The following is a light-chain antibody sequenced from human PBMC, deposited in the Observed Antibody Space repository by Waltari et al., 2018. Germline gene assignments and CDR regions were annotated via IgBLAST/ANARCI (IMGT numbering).Light chain of an antibody. CDR3: SSYAGSSKGV. Sequence: QSALTQPASVSGSPGQSITISCTGTSSDVGNYKRVSWYQQHPGNAPKLTIYAVSKRPSGVSDRFSGSKSGDMASLTISGLQPEDEAEYFCSSYAGSSKGVFGGGTKVTVL. CDR1: SSDVGNYKR. CDR2: AVS. J-gene: IGLJ2*01. V-gene: IGLV2-23*02.